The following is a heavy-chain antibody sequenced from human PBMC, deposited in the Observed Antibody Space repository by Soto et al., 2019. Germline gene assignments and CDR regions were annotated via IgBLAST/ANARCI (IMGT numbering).Heavy chain of an antibody. J-gene: IGHJ4*02. V-gene: IGHV3-66*01. D-gene: IGHD3-22*01. Sequence: GGSLRLSCAASGFTVSSNYMSLVRQAPGKGLEWVSVIYSGGSTYYADSVKGRFTISRDNSKNTLYLQMNSLRAEDTAVYYCARENYDSSGYPPTGFFDYWGQGTLVTVSS. CDR3: ARENYDSSGYPPTGFFDY. CDR2: IYSGGST. CDR1: GFTVSSNY.